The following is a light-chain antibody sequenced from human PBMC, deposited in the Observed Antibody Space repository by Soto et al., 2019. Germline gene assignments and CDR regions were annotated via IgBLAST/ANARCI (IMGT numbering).Light chain of an antibody. CDR1: SPNIGAGYV. J-gene: IGLJ1*01. CDR3: QTYDNNSDYV. V-gene: IGLV1-40*01. Sequence: QSVLTQPPSVSGAPGQRVTISCTGSSPNIGAGYVVHWYQQLPGAAPKLLIFSDNNRPSGVPDRFSGSKSGISASLAITGLQTEDEADYYCQTYDNNSDYVFGTGTKVTVL. CDR2: SDN.